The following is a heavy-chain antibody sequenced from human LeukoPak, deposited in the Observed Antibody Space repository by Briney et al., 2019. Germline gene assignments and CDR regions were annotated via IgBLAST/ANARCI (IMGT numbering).Heavy chain of an antibody. D-gene: IGHD3-22*01. J-gene: IGHJ4*02. CDR3: ARRAGNSSAYDY. Sequence: AGGSLRLSCAASGFTFSSYSMNWVRQAPGKGLEWVSSITTSSYIYYADSVKGRFTISRDNAKNSLYLQMNSLRAEDTAVYYCARRAGNSSAYDYWGQGTLVTVSS. CDR2: ITTSSYI. V-gene: IGHV3-21*01. CDR1: GFTFSSYS.